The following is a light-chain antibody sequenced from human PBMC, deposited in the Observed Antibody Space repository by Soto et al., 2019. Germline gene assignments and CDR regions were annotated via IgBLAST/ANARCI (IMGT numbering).Light chain of an antibody. Sequence: DIQMIQSPSTLSASVGDRVTITCRASQGISTWLAWYQQKPGRAPNLLIYRASTLESGVPSRFSASGSGTEFTLTISSLQPDDFATYYCQQYSSYETFGQGTKVDIK. CDR1: QGISTW. CDR3: QQYSSYET. CDR2: RAS. V-gene: IGKV1-5*03. J-gene: IGKJ1*01.